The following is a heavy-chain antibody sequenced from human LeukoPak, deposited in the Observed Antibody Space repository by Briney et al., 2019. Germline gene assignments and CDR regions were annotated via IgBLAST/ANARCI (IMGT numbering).Heavy chain of an antibody. V-gene: IGHV3-30-3*01. J-gene: IGHJ4*02. CDR3: MRDAGGY. Sequence: PGRSLKLSCVVSGFTLRTYAMHWVRQAPGKGLEWVAVISSDGSKKFYSDSVKSQFTISRDNSKNTLYLQMNSPRTEDTGVYFCMRDAGGYWGQGTLVTVPS. CDR1: GFTLRTYA. CDR2: ISSDGSKK. D-gene: IGHD1-14*01.